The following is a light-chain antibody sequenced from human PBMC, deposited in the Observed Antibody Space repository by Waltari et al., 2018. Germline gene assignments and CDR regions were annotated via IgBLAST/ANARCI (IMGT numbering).Light chain of an antibody. CDR1: SSDVGGYTS. J-gene: IGLJ2*01. CDR2: DVS. CDR3: SSYTSISTPVV. Sequence: QSALTQPASVSGSPGPSITLSCIGTSSDVGGYTSVSLYQQHPGKVPKLLIYDVSNRPSGGSNRFAGSKSGNTASLTISGLQAEDEADYYCSSYTSISTPVVFGGGTKLTVL. V-gene: IGLV2-14*03.